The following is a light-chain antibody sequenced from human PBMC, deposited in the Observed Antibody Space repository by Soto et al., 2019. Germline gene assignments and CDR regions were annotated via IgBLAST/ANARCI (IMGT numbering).Light chain of an antibody. V-gene: IGKV3-11*01. J-gene: IGKJ5*01. CDR2: DAS. CDR1: QSLSSSQ. Sequence: IVLTQSPGTLSLSPGERATLSCRASQSLSSSQLAWYQQKPGQAPRLLIHDASNRATGIPARFSGSGSGTDFTLTISSLEPEDFAVYYCHQRQYWPPITFGQGTRLEIK. CDR3: HQRQYWPPIT.